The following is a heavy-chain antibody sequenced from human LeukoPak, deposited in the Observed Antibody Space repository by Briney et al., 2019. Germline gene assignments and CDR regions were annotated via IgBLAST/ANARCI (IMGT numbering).Heavy chain of an antibody. CDR1: GFSVSSNY. J-gene: IGHJ4*02. CDR2: IYTSGSA. V-gene: IGHV3-66*01. D-gene: IGHD6-13*01. Sequence: GGSLRLSCAASGFSVSSNYMSWVRQAPGKGLEWVSVIYTSGSAYYADSVKGRFTISRDNSKNTLYLQMNSLRAEDTAVYYCASIRSSSSWSHWGQGTLVTVSS. CDR3: ASIRSSSSWSH.